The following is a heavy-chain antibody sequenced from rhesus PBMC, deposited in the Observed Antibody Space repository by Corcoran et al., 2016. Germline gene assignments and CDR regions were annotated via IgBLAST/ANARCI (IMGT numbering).Heavy chain of an antibody. J-gene: IGHJ4*01. CDR2: IYGSSTST. V-gene: IGHV4S10*01. Sequence: QVQLQESGPGVVKPSETLSLTCAVSGGSISASYRWSWIRQPPGKGLEWSGYIYGSSTSTNYNPALKSRVTISKDTSKNQFSLKLSCMTAADAAVYYWAREVAAAGPFDYWGQGVLVTVSS. D-gene: IGHD6S26*01. CDR1: GGSISASYR. CDR3: AREVAAAGPFDY.